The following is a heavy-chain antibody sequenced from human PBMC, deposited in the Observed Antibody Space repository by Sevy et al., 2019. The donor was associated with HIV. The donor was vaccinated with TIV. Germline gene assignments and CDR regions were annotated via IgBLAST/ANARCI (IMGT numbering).Heavy chain of an antibody. CDR3: ARGEDYGDYVSAFDI. D-gene: IGHD4-17*01. V-gene: IGHV3-30-3*01. J-gene: IGHJ3*02. CDR2: ISYDGSNK. Sequence: GGSLRLSCVASGFTFSNYAMHWVRQAPGKGLEWVAVISYDGSNKYYADSVKGRFTISRDNSKNTLYLQMNSLRAEDTAVYYCARGEDYGDYVSAFDIWGQGTMVTVSS. CDR1: GFTFSNYA.